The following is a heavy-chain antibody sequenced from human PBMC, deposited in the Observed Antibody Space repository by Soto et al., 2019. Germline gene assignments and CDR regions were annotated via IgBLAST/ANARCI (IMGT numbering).Heavy chain of an antibody. D-gene: IGHD1-26*01. V-gene: IGHV1-2*04. CDR3: ARDVGATRNYYCGMDV. CDR2: INPNSGGT. Sequence: ASVKVSCKASGYTFTGYYMHWVRQAPGQGLEWMGWINPNSGGTNYAQKFQGWVTMTRDTSISTAYMELSSLRSEDTAVYYCARDVGATRNYYCGMDVWGQGTKVTVSS. CDR1: GYTFTGYY. J-gene: IGHJ6*02.